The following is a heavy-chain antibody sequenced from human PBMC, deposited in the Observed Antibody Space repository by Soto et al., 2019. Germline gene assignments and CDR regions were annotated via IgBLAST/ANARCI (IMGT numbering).Heavy chain of an antibody. CDR2: ISAYNGNT. J-gene: IGHJ6*02. Sequence: ASVKVSCKASGYTFTSYGISWVRQAPGQGLEWMGWISAYNGNTNYAQKLQGRVTMTTDTSTSTAYMELRSLRSDDTAVYYCARGISGVVIIDYGMDVWGQGTTVTVSS. CDR3: ARGISGVVIIDYGMDV. V-gene: IGHV1-18*01. CDR1: GYTFTSYG. D-gene: IGHD3-3*01.